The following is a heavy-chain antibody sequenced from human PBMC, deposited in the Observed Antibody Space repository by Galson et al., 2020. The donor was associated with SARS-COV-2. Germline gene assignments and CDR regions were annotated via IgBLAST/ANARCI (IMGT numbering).Heavy chain of an antibody. CDR1: GFTFTNAW. V-gene: IGHV3-15*05. D-gene: IGHD3-10*01. CDR3: TTGQLYYGSGNYMDV. Sequence: GESLKISCTVSGFTFTNAWMNWVRQAPGKGLEWVGRSKSQFNGGTTDTAAPVKGRFTISRDDSKDTLYLQMDSLKTEDTAVYYCTTGQLYYGSGNYMDVWGQGTTVTVSS. CDR2: SKSQFNGGTT. J-gene: IGHJ6*02.